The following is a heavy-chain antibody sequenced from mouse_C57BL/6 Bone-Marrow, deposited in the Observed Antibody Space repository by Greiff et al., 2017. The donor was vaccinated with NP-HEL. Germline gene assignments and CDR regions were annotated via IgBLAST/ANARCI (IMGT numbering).Heavy chain of an antibody. CDR2: ISDGGSYT. Sequence: EVKVVESGGGLVKPGGSLKLSCAASGFTFSSYAMSWVRQTPEKRLEWVATISDGGSYTYYPDNVKGRFTISRDKAKNNLYLQMNHLKSEDTAMYYCARDRIVPFAYWGQGTLVTVSA. V-gene: IGHV5-4*03. D-gene: IGHD2-12*01. J-gene: IGHJ3*01. CDR3: ARDRIVPFAY. CDR1: GFTFSSYA.